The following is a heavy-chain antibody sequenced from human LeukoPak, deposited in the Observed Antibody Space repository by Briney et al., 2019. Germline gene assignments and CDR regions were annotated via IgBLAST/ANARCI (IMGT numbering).Heavy chain of an antibody. CDR2: INHGGST. Sequence: SETLSLTCAVYGGSFSGYYWSWIRQPPGKGLEWIGEINHGGSTNYNPSLKSRVTISVDTSKNQFSLKLSSVTAADTAVYYCARGYCSSTSCYMAAKKKYYYYMDVWGKGTTVTVSS. J-gene: IGHJ6*03. V-gene: IGHV4-34*01. CDR3: ARGYCSSTSCYMAAKKKYYYYMDV. D-gene: IGHD2-2*02. CDR1: GGSFSGYY.